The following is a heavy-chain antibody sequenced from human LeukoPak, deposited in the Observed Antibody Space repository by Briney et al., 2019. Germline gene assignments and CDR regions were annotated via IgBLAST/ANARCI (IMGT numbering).Heavy chain of an antibody. CDR3: ARSLGSDFDY. D-gene: IGHD6-6*01. CDR2: IYHSGST. CDR1: GGSISSGGYS. V-gene: IGHV4-30-2*01. Sequence: PSQTLSLTCAVSGGSISSGGYSWSWIRQPPGKGLEWIGNIYHSGSTDYNPSLKSRVTISVDRSKNQFSLKLSSVTAADTAVYYCARSLGSDFDYWGQGTLVTVSS. J-gene: IGHJ4*02.